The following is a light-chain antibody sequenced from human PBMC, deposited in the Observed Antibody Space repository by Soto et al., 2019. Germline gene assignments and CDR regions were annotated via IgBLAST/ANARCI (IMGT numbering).Light chain of an antibody. CDR3: AAWDDSLNGPL. Sequence: QAVVTQPPSASGTPGQRVTISCSGSSSNIGSNAVNWYQQLPGTAPTLLIYSNNQRPSGVPDRFSGSKSGTSASLAVNGLQSEDEADYYCAAWDDSLNGPLFGGGTKLTV. CDR2: SNN. V-gene: IGLV1-44*01. CDR1: SSNIGSNA. J-gene: IGLJ3*02.